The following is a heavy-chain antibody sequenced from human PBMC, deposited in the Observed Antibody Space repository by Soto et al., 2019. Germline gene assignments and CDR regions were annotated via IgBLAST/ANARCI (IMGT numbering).Heavy chain of an antibody. V-gene: IGHV3-30*18. CDR2: ISYDGSNK. Sequence: QVQLVESGGGVVQPGRSLRLSCAASGFTFSSYGMHWVRQAPGKGLEWVAVISYDGSNKYYADSVKGRFTISRDNSKNTLYLQMNSLRAEDTAVYYCAKAQGELPFDYWGQGTLVTVSS. CDR3: AKAQGELPFDY. J-gene: IGHJ4*02. CDR1: GFTFSSYG. D-gene: IGHD1-26*01.